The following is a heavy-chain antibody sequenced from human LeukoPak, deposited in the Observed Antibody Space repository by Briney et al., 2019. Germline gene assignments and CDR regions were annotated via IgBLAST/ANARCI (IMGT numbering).Heavy chain of an antibody. D-gene: IGHD3-16*01. CDR3: AKAETPYTSKSLDY. J-gene: IGHJ4*02. CDR1: GFTFSSYG. Sequence: LPGGSLRLSCEASGFTFSSYGMHRVRQAPGKGLEWVAVISYDGSVKYYAGSVKGRFTISRDNSKNTLLLQMNSLRAEDTAVYYCAKAETPYTSKSLDYWGQGTLVTVSS. V-gene: IGHV3-30*18. CDR2: ISYDGSVK.